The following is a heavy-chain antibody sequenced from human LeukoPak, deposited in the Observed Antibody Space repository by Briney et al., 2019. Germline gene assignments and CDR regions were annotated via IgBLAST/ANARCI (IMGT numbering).Heavy chain of an antibody. J-gene: IGHJ6*04. Sequence: SETLSLTCAVYGGSFSGYYWSWFRQPPGKGLEWIGEINHSGSTNYNPSLKSRVTISVDTSKNQFSLKLSSVTAADTAVYYCARGRTTMVRGVIITSHYYYGMDVWGKGTTVTVSS. CDR3: ARGRTTMVRGVIITSHYYYGMDV. V-gene: IGHV4-34*01. CDR1: GGSFSGYY. D-gene: IGHD3-10*01. CDR2: INHSGST.